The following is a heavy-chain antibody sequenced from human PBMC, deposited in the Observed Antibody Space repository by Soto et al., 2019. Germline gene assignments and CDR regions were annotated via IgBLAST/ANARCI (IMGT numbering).Heavy chain of an antibody. CDR1: GFTFSSYA. D-gene: IGHD3-16*01. CDR3: ARDDYELTRTKTCAY. V-gene: IGHV3-30-3*01. CDR2: ISYDGSNK. J-gene: IGHJ4*02. Sequence: QVQLVESGGGVVQPGRSLRLSCAASGFTFSSYAMHWVRQAPGKGLEWVAVISYDGSNKYYADSVKGRFTISRDNSKNTLYLQMNSLRAEDTAVYYCARDDYELTRTKTCAYWGQGTLVTVSS.